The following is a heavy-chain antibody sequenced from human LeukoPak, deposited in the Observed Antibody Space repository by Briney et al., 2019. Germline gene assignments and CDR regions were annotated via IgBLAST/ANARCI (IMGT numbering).Heavy chain of an antibody. J-gene: IGHJ1*01. V-gene: IGHV3-23*01. CDR1: GFTFSSYA. Sequence: PGGSLRLSCAASGFTFSSYAMSWVRQAPGKGLEWVSSISGTGGSTNYADSVKGRFTISRDNSKNTLYLQMNSLRDEDTAVYSCAKDLAGGDLYLPYFQHWGQGTLVTVSS. CDR3: AKDLAGGDLYLPYFQH. D-gene: IGHD2-2*02. CDR2: ISGTGGST.